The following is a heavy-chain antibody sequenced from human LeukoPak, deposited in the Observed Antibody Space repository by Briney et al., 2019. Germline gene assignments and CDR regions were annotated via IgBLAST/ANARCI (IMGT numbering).Heavy chain of an antibody. V-gene: IGHV3-30*01. Sequence: GGSLRLSCAASGFTFSSYAMHWVRQAPGKGPEWVAVISYDGSNKYYADSVKGRFTISRDNSKNTLYLQMNSLRAEDTAVYYCAASEKAGYCSSTSCPPGPWGQGTLVTVSS. CDR1: GFTFSSYA. J-gene: IGHJ5*02. CDR2: ISYDGSNK. D-gene: IGHD2-2*01. CDR3: AASEKAGYCSSTSCPPGP.